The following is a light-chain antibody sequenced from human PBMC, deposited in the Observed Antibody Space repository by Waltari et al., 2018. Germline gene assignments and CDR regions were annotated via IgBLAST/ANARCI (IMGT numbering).Light chain of an antibody. J-gene: IGLJ3*02. Sequence: SSELTQDPAVSVALGQTVRLTCQGDSLRSYYASWYQQKPGQAPVLVIYGKNNRPSGIPDRFSGSSSGNTASLTITGAQAEVEADYYCNSRDSSGNHLVFGGGTKLTVL. CDR1: SLRSYY. CDR2: GKN. V-gene: IGLV3-19*01. CDR3: NSRDSSGNHLV.